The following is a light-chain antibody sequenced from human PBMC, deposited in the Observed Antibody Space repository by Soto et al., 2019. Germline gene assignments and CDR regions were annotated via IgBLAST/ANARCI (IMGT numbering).Light chain of an antibody. V-gene: IGLV2-14*01. CDR2: EVS. CDR1: SSDVGGYNY. CDR3: SSYASSILWV. Sequence: QSALTQPASVSGSPGQSITISCTGTSSDVGGYNYVSWYQQHPGKAPRLIIYEVSDRPSGVSNRFSGSKSGNTASLTISGLQAEDEADYYCSSYASSILWVFGGGTKVTVL. J-gene: IGLJ3*02.